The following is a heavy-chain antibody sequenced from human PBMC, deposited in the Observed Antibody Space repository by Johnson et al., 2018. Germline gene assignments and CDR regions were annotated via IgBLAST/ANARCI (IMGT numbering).Heavy chain of an antibody. J-gene: IGHJ3*02. CDR3: ATMKHSYGYVTALDI. D-gene: IGHD5-18*01. CDR1: GASISTYY. V-gene: IGHV4-59*01. CDR2: VYYSGST. Sequence: QVQLQESGPGLVKPSETLSLTCSVSGASISTYYWSWIRQPPGKGLEWIGYVYYSGSTSYNPSLKSRSTISLDRSNNQFSLKLSSVTAADTAVYYCATMKHSYGYVTALDIWGQGTTVTVS.